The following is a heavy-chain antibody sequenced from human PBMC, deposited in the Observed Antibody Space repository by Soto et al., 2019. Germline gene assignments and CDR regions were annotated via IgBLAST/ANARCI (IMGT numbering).Heavy chain of an antibody. CDR1: GGTFSSYT. D-gene: IGHD3-9*01. V-gene: IGHV1-69*08. Sequence: QVQLVQSGAEVKKPGSSVKVSCKASGGTFSSYTISWVRQAPGQGLEWMGRIIPILGIANYAQKFQGRVTITAAKSTSTAYMGLSSLRSEDTAVYYCAGDLGGILTGYYGGPRGFDPWGQGTLVTVSS. CDR3: AGDLGGILTGYYGGPRGFDP. J-gene: IGHJ5*02. CDR2: IIPILGIA.